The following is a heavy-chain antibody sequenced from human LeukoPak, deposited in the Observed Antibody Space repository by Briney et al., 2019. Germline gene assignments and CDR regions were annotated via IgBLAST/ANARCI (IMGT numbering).Heavy chain of an antibody. CDR1: HGSISNYY. D-gene: IGHD3-10*01. Sequence: PSETLSLTCTVSHGSISNYYWSWIRQTTGKGLEWIGYIYYSGSTYYNPSLKSRVTISVDTSKNQFSLKLSSVTAADTAVYYCARLGVIFDYWGQGTLVTVSS. J-gene: IGHJ4*02. V-gene: IGHV4-59*08. CDR3: ARLGVIFDY. CDR2: IYYSGST.